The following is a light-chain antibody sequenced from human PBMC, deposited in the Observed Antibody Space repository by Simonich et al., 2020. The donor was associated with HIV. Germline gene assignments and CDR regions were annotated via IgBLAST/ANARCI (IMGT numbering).Light chain of an antibody. CDR1: NSDVGSYDL. Sequence: QSALTQPASVSGSPGQSITISCTGTNSDVGSYDLVSWYQHHPGQGPKLMIYEGTKRPSGVSNRFSGSKSGNTASLTISGLQAEDEADYYCSSYTSSSTLVFGGGTKLTVL. CDR2: EGT. V-gene: IGLV2-14*02. CDR3: SSYTSSSTLV. J-gene: IGLJ3*02.